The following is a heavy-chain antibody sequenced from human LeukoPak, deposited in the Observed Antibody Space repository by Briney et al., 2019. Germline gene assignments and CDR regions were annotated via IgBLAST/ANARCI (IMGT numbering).Heavy chain of an antibody. CDR2: IYTSGST. Sequence: SETLSLTCTVSGGSISGYYWTWIRQSAGKGLEWIGRIYTSGSTNFNPSLMSRVTMSLDTSKNQFSLKLYYVTAADTAVYYCARGIVSSHWFDPWGQGTLVTVSS. D-gene: IGHD3-22*01. J-gene: IGHJ5*02. V-gene: IGHV4-4*07. CDR1: GGSISGYY. CDR3: ARGIVSSHWFDP.